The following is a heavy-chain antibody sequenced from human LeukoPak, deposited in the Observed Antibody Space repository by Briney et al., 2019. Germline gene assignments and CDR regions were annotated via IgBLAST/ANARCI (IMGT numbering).Heavy chain of an antibody. J-gene: IGHJ4*02. V-gene: IGHV3-30*02. CDR1: GFTFSSYN. Sequence: GGSLRLSCAASGFTFSSYNMHWVRQAPGKGLEWVAFIQTDGNNKNYADSVKGRFTISRDNSKNTLYLQMNSLRAEDTAVYYCAKGSYYYDSSGYWNYWGQGTLVTVSS. CDR2: IQTDGNNK. D-gene: IGHD3-22*01. CDR3: AKGSYYYDSSGYWNY.